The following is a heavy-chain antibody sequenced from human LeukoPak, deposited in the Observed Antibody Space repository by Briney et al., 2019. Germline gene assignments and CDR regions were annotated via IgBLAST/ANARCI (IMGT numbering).Heavy chain of an antibody. CDR1: GFTFSSYW. Sequence: GGSLRLSCAASGFTFSSYWMSWVRQAPGKGLEWVAVISYDGSNKYYADSVKGRFTISRDNSKNTLYLQMNSLRAEDTAVYYCAKSGYDYVWGSYRYIPYYYYYMDVWGKGTTVTVSS. CDR2: ISYDGSNK. D-gene: IGHD3-16*02. CDR3: AKSGYDYVWGSYRYIPYYYYYMDV. J-gene: IGHJ6*03. V-gene: IGHV3-30*18.